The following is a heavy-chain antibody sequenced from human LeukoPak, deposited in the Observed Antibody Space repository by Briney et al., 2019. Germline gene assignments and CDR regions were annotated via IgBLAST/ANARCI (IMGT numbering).Heavy chain of an antibody. D-gene: IGHD3-10*01. V-gene: IGHV1-2*06. Sequence: GASVKVSCKASGYTFTGYQIHWVRQAPGQGLEWMGRINPNSGGTNYALKFRDRVTMTRDTSISTAYMELSSLRSDDTAVYYCARYYTSGSCPDYWGQGTLVTVSS. CDR2: INPNSGGT. CDR3: ARYYTSGSCPDY. CDR1: GYTFTGYQ. J-gene: IGHJ4*02.